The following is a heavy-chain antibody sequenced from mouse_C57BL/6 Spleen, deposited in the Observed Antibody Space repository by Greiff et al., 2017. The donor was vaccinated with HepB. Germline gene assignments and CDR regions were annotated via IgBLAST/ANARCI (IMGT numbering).Heavy chain of an antibody. Sequence: QVQLQQPGAELVRPGSSVKLSCKASGYTFTSYWMDWVKQRPGQGLEWIGNIYPSDSETHYNQKFKDKATLTVDKSSSTAYMQLSSLTSEDSAVYYCARGSTTVARYFDVWGTGTTVTVSS. CDR1: GYTFTSYW. CDR2: IYPSDSET. V-gene: IGHV1-61*01. J-gene: IGHJ1*03. D-gene: IGHD1-1*01. CDR3: ARGSTTVARYFDV.